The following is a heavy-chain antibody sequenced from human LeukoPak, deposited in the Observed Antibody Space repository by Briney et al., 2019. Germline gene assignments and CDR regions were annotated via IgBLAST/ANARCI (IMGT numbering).Heavy chain of an antibody. CDR3: ARIPDGYNLGTYFDP. D-gene: IGHD5-24*01. CDR1: GFTVGSNY. CDR2: IYTSGNT. V-gene: IGHV3-53*01. J-gene: IGHJ5*02. Sequence: GGSLRLSCAASGFTVGSNYMSWVRQAPGKTLEWVSIIYTSGNTYYADSVKGRFTISRDNSKNTLYLQMNSLRAEDTAVYYCARIPDGYNLGTYFDPWGQGTLVTVSS.